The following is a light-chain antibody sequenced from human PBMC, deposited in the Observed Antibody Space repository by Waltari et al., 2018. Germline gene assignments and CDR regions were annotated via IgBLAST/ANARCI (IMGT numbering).Light chain of an antibody. CDR3: CSYAGRGTYV. CDR1: TSDVGSYDL. J-gene: IGLJ1*01. V-gene: IGLV2-23*02. CDR2: EVF. Sequence: QSALTQPASVSGTPGQSITISCSGTTSDVGSYDLVSWYQQHPDEAPKLLLCEVFKRPPDTASRFSGAKSGSTASLTIAGLQPEDEADYYCCSYAGRGTYVFGSGTKVTVL.